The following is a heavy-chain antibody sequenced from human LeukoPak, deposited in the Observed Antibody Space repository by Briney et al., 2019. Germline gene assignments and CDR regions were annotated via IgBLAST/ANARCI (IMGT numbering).Heavy chain of an antibody. CDR1: GFTFSSYW. J-gene: IGHJ4*02. Sequence: GGSLRLSCAASGFTFSSYWMRWVRQAPGKGLEWVANMNQDGNQKYYVDSVKGRFTISRDNAKNSLYLQMNSLRADDTAIYYCATGSSARGGSDYWGQGTLVTVSS. CDR2: MNQDGNQK. CDR3: ATGSSARGGSDY. D-gene: IGHD1-26*01. V-gene: IGHV3-7*01.